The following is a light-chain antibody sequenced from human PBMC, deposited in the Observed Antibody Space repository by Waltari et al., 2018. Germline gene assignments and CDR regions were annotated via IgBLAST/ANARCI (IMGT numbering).Light chain of an antibody. Sequence: DIVMTQSPDSLAVSLGERATINCKSSQSVLYRSDNKNYLGWYQQKPGLPPKLLIYWASTRESGVPDRFSGSGSGTDFTLTISSLQAEDVAVYWCQQYITSPVTFGQGTRLEIK. J-gene: IGKJ5*01. CDR3: QQYITSPVT. CDR1: QSVLYRSDNKNY. V-gene: IGKV4-1*01. CDR2: WAS.